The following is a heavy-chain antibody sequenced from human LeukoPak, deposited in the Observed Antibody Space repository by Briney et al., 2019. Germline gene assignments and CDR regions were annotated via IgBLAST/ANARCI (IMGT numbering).Heavy chain of an antibody. CDR3: ARHFASMVRGFWFDP. D-gene: IGHD3-10*01. Sequence: GESLQISCKGSGYSFTSYWIGWVRQLPGKGLEWMGIIYPGDSDTRYSPSFQGQVTISADKSISTAYLQWSSLKASDTAMYYCARHFASMVRGFWFDPWGQGTLVTVSS. CDR1: GYSFTSYW. CDR2: IYPGDSDT. J-gene: IGHJ5*02. V-gene: IGHV5-51*01.